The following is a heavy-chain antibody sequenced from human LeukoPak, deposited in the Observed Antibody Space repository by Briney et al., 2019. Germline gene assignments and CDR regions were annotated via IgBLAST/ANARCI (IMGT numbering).Heavy chain of an antibody. J-gene: IGHJ4*02. CDR1: GYTFTGYY. CDR2: INPNSGGT. D-gene: IGHD3-3*01. V-gene: IGHV1-2*06. CDR3: ARGLPYLLEWLLNY. Sequence: VASVKVSCKASGYTFTGYYMHWVRQAPGQGLEWMGRINPNSGGTNYAQKFQGRVTMTRDTSISTAYMELSSLRSEDTAVYYCARGLPYLLEWLLNYWGQGTLVTVSS.